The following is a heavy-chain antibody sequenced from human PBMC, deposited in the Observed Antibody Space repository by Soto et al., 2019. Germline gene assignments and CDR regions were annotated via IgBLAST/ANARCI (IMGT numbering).Heavy chain of an antibody. V-gene: IGHV4-39*02. CDR1: GGSISSSSYY. CDR3: ASRGYGSGSYSDY. Sequence: QLQLQESGPGLVKPSETLSLTCTVSGGSISSSSYYWGWIRQPPGKGLEWIGSIYYSGSTYYNPSLKSRVTIAVDTSSGHCSLKLSSVTAADTAVYYCASRGYGSGSYSDYWGQGTLFTVSS. D-gene: IGHD3-10*01. J-gene: IGHJ4*02. CDR2: IYYSGST.